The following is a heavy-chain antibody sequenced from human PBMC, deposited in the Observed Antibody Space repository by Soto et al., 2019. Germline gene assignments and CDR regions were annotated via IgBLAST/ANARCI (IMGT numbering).Heavy chain of an antibody. CDR1: GFTFGSFT. V-gene: IGHV3-21*06. Sequence: EVHLVEAGGGLVKPGESLTLSCAASGFTFGSFTLNWVRQAPGKGLEWVSSISSSSAYIYYAESVKGRFTIYRDKARSTLYLQMNSLRLDDTAVYFCARDGLTFGGDWGQGTLVAVSS. CDR3: ARDGLTFGGD. D-gene: IGHD3-16*01. CDR2: ISSSSAYI. J-gene: IGHJ4*02.